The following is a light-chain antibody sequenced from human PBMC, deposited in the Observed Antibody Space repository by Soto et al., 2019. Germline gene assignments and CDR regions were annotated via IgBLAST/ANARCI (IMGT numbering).Light chain of an antibody. CDR1: QSISSW. V-gene: IGKV1-5*03. Sequence: DIQMTQSPSTLSASVGDRVTITCRASQSISSWLAWYQQKPGKAPKLLIYKASSLEGGVPSRFSGSGSETEFTLTISSLQPDDVATYYCQHYNSSFGQGTKLEI. CDR3: QHYNSS. CDR2: KAS. J-gene: IGKJ2*01.